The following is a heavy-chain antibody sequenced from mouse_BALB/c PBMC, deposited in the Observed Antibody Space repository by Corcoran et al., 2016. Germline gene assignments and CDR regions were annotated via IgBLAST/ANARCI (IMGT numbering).Heavy chain of an antibody. Sequence: QVQLQQSGPELVKPGASVKMSCKASGYTFTDYVISWVKQRTGQGLEWIGEIYPGSGSTYYNEKFKGKATLTADKSSNTAYMQLSSLKSEDSAVYFCARREGSMITSAMDYWGQGTSVTVSS. CDR3: ARREGSMITSAMDY. J-gene: IGHJ4*01. CDR1: GYTFTDYV. D-gene: IGHD2-4*01. V-gene: IGHV1-81*01. CDR2: IYPGSGST.